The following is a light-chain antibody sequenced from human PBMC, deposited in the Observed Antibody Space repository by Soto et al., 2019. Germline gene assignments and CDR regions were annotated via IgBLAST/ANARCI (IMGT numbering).Light chain of an antibody. J-gene: IGLJ1*01. CDR1: TSDIGFYDY. V-gene: IGLV2-14*01. CDR2: GVT. CDR3: ISYTDRQSYL. Sequence: QSALTQPASVSGSPGQSLTISCTGTTSDIGFYDYVSWYQQYPGKAPKLLIYGVTIRPSGISNRFSGSKSGSTASLTISGLRDEDEADYYCISYTDRQSYLFGTGTKVTVL.